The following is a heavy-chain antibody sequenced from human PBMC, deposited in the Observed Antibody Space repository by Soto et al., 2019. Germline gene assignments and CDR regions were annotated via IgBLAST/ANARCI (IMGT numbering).Heavy chain of an antibody. CDR3: ARESDGNGYGP. D-gene: IGHD5-12*01. CDR1: GGSISSGDYY. Sequence: SETLSLTCTVSGGSISSGDYYWSWIRQPPGKGREWVGYIYYSGSTYYNPSLKSRVTISVDTSKNQFSLKLSSVTAADTAVYYCARESDGNGYGPWGQGTLVTVSS. J-gene: IGHJ5*02. V-gene: IGHV4-30-4*01. CDR2: IYYSGST.